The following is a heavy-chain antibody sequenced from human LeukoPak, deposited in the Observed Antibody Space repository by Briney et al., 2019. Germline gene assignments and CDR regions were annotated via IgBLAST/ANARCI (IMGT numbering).Heavy chain of an antibody. V-gene: IGHV3-23*01. Sequence: GGSLRLSCAASGFTFSSYAMSWVRQAPGKGLEWVSAISGSGGSTYYADSVKARFTISRDNSKNTLYLRMNSLRAEDTAVYYCAKEMHTVTTGLYGMDVWGQGTTVTVSS. CDR1: GFTFSSYA. D-gene: IGHD4-17*01. CDR2: ISGSGGST. CDR3: AKEMHTVTTGLYGMDV. J-gene: IGHJ6*02.